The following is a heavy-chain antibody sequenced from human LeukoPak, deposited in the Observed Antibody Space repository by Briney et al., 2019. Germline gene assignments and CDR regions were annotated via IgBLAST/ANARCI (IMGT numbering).Heavy chain of an antibody. CDR2: INHSGSI. Sequence: PSETLSLTCAVYGGSFSGYYWSWIRQPPGKGLEWIGEINHSGSINYNPSLKSRVTISVDTSKNQFSLKLSSVTAADTAVYYCARRKGYCSSTSCYVARYYYYGMDVWGQGTTVTVSS. D-gene: IGHD2-2*01. J-gene: IGHJ6*02. V-gene: IGHV4-34*01. CDR3: ARRKGYCSSTSCYVARYYYYGMDV. CDR1: GGSFSGYY.